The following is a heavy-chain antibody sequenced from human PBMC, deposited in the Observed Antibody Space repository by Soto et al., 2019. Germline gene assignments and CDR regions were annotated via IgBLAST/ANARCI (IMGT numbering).Heavy chain of an antibody. J-gene: IGHJ4*02. Sequence: VQLVESGGGLVQPGRSLRLSCAASGFTFDDYAMHWVRQAPGKGLEWVSGISWNSGSIGYADSVKGRFTISRDNAKNSLYLQMNSLRAEDTALYYCAKDISSWDYFDYWGQGTLVTVSS. CDR2: ISWNSGSI. V-gene: IGHV3-9*01. CDR3: AKDISSWDYFDY. D-gene: IGHD6-13*01. CDR1: GFTFDDYA.